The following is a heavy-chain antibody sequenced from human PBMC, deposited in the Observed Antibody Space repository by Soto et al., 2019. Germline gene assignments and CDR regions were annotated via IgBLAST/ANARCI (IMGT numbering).Heavy chain of an antibody. Sequence: LELMGWMNPNSGNTGYAQKFQGRVTMTRNTSISTAYMELSSLRSEDTAVYYCASLGAARPGYYYYYMDVWGKATTVT. V-gene: IGHV1-8*01. J-gene: IGHJ6*03. D-gene: IGHD6-6*01. CDR3: ASLGAARPGYYYYYMDV. CDR2: MNPNSGNT.